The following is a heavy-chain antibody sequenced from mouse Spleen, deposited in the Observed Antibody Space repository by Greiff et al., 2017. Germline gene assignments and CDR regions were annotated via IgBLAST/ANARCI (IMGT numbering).Heavy chain of an antibody. CDR1: GYTFTSYD. CDR2: IYPRDGST. Sequence: QVQLQQSGPELVKPGASVKLSCKASGYTFTSYDINWVKQRPGQGLEWIGWIYPRDGSTKYNEKFKGKATLTVDTSSSTAYMELHSLTSEDSAVYFCHYYGSSYAMDYWGQGTSVTVSS. V-gene: IGHV1-85*01. D-gene: IGHD1-1*01. CDR3: HYYGSSYAMDY. J-gene: IGHJ4*01.